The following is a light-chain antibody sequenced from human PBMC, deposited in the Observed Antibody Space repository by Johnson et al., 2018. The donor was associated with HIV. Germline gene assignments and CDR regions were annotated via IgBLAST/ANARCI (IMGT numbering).Light chain of an antibody. Sequence: QSVLTQPPSVSAAPGQKVTISCSGSSSNIGNNYVSWYQQLPGTAPKLLIYDNNKRPSGIPDRFSGSKSGTSATLGITGLQTGDEADYYCGTWDSSLIPVYVFGTPTKVSVL. CDR3: GTWDSSLIPVYV. CDR1: SSNIGNNY. CDR2: DNN. V-gene: IGLV1-51*01. J-gene: IGLJ1*01.